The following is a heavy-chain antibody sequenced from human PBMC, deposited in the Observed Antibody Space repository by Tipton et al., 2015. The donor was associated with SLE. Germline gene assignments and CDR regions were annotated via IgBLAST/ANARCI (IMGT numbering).Heavy chain of an antibody. CDR3: AREKGTTVTTTHYFDF. D-gene: IGHD4-17*01. CDR1: GFTFDDYG. CDR2: INWNGDTT. J-gene: IGHJ4*02. Sequence: SLRLSCAASGFTFDDYGLSWVRQVPGKGLEWVSHINWNGDTTSYADSVKGRFTISRDNAKNSLYLQMNSLRAEDTALYYCAREKGTTVTTTHYFDFWGQGALVTVSS. V-gene: IGHV3-20*04.